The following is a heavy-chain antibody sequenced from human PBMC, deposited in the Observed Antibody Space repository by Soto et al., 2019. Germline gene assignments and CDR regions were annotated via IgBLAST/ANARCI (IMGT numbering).Heavy chain of an antibody. D-gene: IGHD4-17*01. CDR1: GGTFSSYA. Sequence: QVQLVQSGAEVKKPGSSVKVSCKASGGTFSSYAISWVRQAPGQGLEWMGGIIPIFGTANYAQKFQGRVKLTEARSPRTAYMELSSLRSEDTAVYYFARHYGCSHFDYWGQGTLFTVSS. CDR3: ARHYGCSHFDY. J-gene: IGHJ4*02. CDR2: IIPIFGTA. V-gene: IGHV1-69*14.